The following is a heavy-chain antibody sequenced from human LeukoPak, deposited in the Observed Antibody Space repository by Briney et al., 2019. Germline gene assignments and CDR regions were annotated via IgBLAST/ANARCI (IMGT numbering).Heavy chain of an antibody. D-gene: IGHD5-18*01. J-gene: IGHJ4*02. CDR2: INPNSGDT. CDR3: TTSWIQVYYFDY. CDR1: GYTFTAYY. V-gene: IGHV1-2*02. Sequence: ASVKVSCKASGYTFTAYYMHWVRQAPGQGHEWMGWINPNSGDTRYAQRFQGRVTMTRDTSISTAYMELSRLRSDDTAVYYCTTSWIQVYYFDYWGQGTLVTVSS.